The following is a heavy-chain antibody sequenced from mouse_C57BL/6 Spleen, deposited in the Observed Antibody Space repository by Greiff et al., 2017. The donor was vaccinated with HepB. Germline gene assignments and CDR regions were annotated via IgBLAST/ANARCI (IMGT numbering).Heavy chain of an antibody. CDR3: ARSDYGSSYDYFDY. CDR1: GFSLTSYG. D-gene: IGHD1-1*01. CDR2: IWSGGST. Sequence: VKLVESGPGLVQPSQSLSITCTVSGFSLTSYGVHWVRQSPGKGLEWLGVIWSGGSTDYNAAFISRLSISKDNSKSQVFFKMNSLQDDDTAIYYCARSDYGSSYDYFDYWGQGTTLTVSS. J-gene: IGHJ2*01. V-gene: IGHV2-2*01.